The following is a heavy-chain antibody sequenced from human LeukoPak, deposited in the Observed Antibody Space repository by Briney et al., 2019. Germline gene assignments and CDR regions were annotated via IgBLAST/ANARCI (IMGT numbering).Heavy chain of an antibody. J-gene: IGHJ6*04. Sequence: GGSLRLSCAASGFTFNDYWMTWVRQAPGKGLEWVAHIKQDGSEKYYVDSLKGRFTIPRDNAKNSLFLQMNSLRVEDTAVYYCVRDCSSASLSSGCYYAMDVWGKGTTVTVSS. D-gene: IGHD2-2*01. CDR2: IKQDGSEK. CDR3: VRDCSSASLSSGCYYAMDV. V-gene: IGHV3-7*03. CDR1: GFTFNDYW.